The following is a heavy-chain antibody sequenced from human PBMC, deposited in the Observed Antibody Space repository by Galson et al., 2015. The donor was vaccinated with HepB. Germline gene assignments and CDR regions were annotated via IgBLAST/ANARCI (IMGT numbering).Heavy chain of an antibody. V-gene: IGHV1-18*01. Sequence: SVKVSCKASGYTFMQYGVSWVRQAPGHGLEWMGWISGYNSETIYAQNFQGRVTMTTDTSTTTFYMELRSLRSDDTAMYYCARSDGFNSHPDDFWGQGTLVTVSS. CDR1: GYTFMQYG. CDR2: ISGYNSET. J-gene: IGHJ4*02. D-gene: IGHD5-24*01. CDR3: ARSDGFNSHPDDF.